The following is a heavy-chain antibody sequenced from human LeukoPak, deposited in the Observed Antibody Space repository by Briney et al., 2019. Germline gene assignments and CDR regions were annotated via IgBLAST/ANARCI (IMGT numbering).Heavy chain of an antibody. CDR2: IYYSGST. D-gene: IGHD3-22*01. V-gene: IGHV4-59*08. CDR1: GGSISSYY. J-gene: IGHJ4*02. Sequence: SETLSLTCAVSGGSISSYYWSWIRQPPGKGLEWIGYIYYSGSTNYNPSLKSRVTISVDTSKNQFSLKLSSVTAADTAVYYCARRHYDSSGYYDYWGQGTLVTVSS. CDR3: ARRHYDSSGYYDY.